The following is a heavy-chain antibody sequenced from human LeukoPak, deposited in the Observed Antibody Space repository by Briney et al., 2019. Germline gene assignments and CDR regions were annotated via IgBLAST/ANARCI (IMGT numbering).Heavy chain of an antibody. Sequence: GFLRPSFAASGFTFSYYCIELGRPAPGEGVGLVSSISSSSSYIYYADSVKGRFTISRDNAKNSLYLQMNSLRAEDTAVYYCARAVRGVILFDYWGQGTLVTLSS. CDR3: ARAVRGVILFDY. D-gene: IGHD3-10*01. J-gene: IGHJ4*02. CDR1: GFTFSYYC. V-gene: IGHV3-21*01. CDR2: ISSSSSYI.